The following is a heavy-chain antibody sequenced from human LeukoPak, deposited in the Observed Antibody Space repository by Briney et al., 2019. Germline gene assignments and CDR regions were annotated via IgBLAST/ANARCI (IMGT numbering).Heavy chain of an antibody. D-gene: IGHD2-2*01. CDR1: GYTFTGYY. CDR2: INPNTGGT. CDR3: ARGLEDIVVVPAAMYYFDY. V-gene: IGHV1-2*02. Sequence: ASVRVSCKASGYTFTGYYMHWVRQAPGQGLEWMGWINPNTGGTKYAQKFQGRVTMTRDTSISTAYLQWSSLKASDTAMYYCARGLEDIVVVPAAMYYFDYWGQGTLVTVSS. J-gene: IGHJ4*02.